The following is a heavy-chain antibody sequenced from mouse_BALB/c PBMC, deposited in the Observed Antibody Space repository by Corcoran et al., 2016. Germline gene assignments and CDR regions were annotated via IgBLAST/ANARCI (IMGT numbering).Heavy chain of an antibody. CDR3: ARGGNYAAFFAY. Sequence: DVQLQESGPGLVKPSQSLSLTCSVTGYSITSGYYWNWIRQFPGNKLEWMGYISYDGSNNYNPSLKNRISITRATSKNQFFLKLNSVTTEDTATYYCARGGNYAAFFAYWGQGTLVTVSA. J-gene: IGHJ3*01. CDR2: ISYDGSN. CDR1: GYSITSGYY. D-gene: IGHD2-1*01. V-gene: IGHV3-6*02.